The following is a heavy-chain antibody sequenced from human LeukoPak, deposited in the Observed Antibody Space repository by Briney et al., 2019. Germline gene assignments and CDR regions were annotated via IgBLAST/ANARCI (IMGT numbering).Heavy chain of an antibody. CDR3: ASTGYSSGWDEGTFDP. V-gene: IGHV1-69*05. CDR1: GGTFSSYA. Sequence: ASVKVSCKASGGTFSSYAISWVRQAPRQGLEWMGGIIPIFGTANYAQKFQGRVTITTDESTSTAYMELSSLRSEDTAVYYCASTGYSSGWDEGTFDPWGQGTLVTVSS. J-gene: IGHJ5*02. D-gene: IGHD6-19*01. CDR2: IIPIFGTA.